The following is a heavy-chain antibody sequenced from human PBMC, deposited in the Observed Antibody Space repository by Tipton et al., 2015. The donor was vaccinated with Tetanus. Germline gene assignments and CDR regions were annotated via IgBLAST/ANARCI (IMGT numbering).Heavy chain of an antibody. CDR2: THFSGGT. CDR3: ARSVAPWTLTSVRAVRGVSSGYEF. D-gene: IGHD3-10*01. Sequence: LRLSCTVSGVSVMSGEYFWSWVRHLPGKGLEAIGNTHFSGGTYYDPSLRSRVTISVGTSNNQLSLTLRSVTAADTAVYYCARSVAPWTLTSVRAVRGVSSGYEFWGQGTLVTVSS. J-gene: IGHJ4*02. CDR1: GVSVMSGEYF. V-gene: IGHV4-31*02.